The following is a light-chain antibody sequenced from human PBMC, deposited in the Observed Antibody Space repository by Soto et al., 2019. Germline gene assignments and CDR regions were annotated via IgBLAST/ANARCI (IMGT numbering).Light chain of an antibody. CDR1: QSVSSY. V-gene: IGKV3-11*01. Sequence: EIVLTQSPATISLSPGERATHSCRASQSVSSYLAWYQQKPGQAPRLLIYDASDRATGIPARFSGSGSGTDFTLTIISLEPEDFAVYYCQQRNSWPLTFGGGTKVEIK. CDR2: DAS. J-gene: IGKJ4*01. CDR3: QQRNSWPLT.